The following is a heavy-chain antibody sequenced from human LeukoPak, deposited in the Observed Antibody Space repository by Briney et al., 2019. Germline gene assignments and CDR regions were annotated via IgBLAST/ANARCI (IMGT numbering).Heavy chain of an antibody. CDR3: AKDRDIVVVVAATALDY. D-gene: IGHD2-15*01. Sequence: GGSLRLSCAASGFTFSSYAMSWVRQAPGKGLEWVSAISGSGGNTYYADSVKGRFTISRDNSKNTLYLQMNSLRAEDTAVYYCAKDRDIVVVVAATALDYWGQGTLVTVSS. V-gene: IGHV3-23*01. CDR1: GFTFSSYA. CDR2: ISGSGGNT. J-gene: IGHJ4*02.